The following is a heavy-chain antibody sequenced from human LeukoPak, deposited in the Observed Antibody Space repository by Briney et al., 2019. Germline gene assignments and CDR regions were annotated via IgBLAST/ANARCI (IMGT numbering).Heavy chain of an antibody. CDR3: ARGDWVDY. V-gene: IGHV1-2*02. D-gene: IGHD3/OR15-3a*01. CDR1: GYTFTDYY. Sequence: ASVKVSCKASGYTFTDYYMHWVRQAPGQGLEWMGWINCNSGDTNYAQDFQGSVTMTRDTSITTAYVELSRLKSDVTAVYDCARGDWVDYWGQGTLVTVSS. J-gene: IGHJ4*02. CDR2: INCNSGDT.